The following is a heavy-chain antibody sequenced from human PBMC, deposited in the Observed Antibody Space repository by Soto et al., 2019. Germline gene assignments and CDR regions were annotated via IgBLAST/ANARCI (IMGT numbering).Heavy chain of an antibody. CDR2: IYYSGST. D-gene: IGHD6-13*01. Sequence: SETLSLTCTVSGGSVSSGSYYWRWIRQPPGKGLEWIGYIYYSGSTNYNPSLKSRVTISVDTSKNQFSLKLSSVTAADTAVYYCARDSKQQLVRGNYYYGMDVWGQGTTVTVSS. CDR1: GGSVSSGSYY. V-gene: IGHV4-61*01. J-gene: IGHJ6*02. CDR3: ARDSKQQLVRGNYYYGMDV.